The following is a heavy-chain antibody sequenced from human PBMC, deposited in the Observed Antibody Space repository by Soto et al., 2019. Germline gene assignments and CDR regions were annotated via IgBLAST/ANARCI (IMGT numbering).Heavy chain of an antibody. CDR3: TTLYCSSTSCYDY. Sequence: PGGSLRLSCAASGFTLSNAWMSWVRQAPGKGLEWVGRIKSKTDGGTTDYAAPVKGRFTISRDDSKNTLYLQMNSLKTEDTAVYYCTTLYCSSTSCYDYWGQGTLVTVSS. V-gene: IGHV3-15*01. J-gene: IGHJ4*02. CDR2: IKSKTDGGTT. D-gene: IGHD2-2*01. CDR1: GFTLSNAW.